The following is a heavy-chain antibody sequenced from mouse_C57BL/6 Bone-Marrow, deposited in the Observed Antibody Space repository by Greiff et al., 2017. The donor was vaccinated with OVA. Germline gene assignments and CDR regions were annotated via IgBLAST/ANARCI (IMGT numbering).Heavy chain of an antibody. Sequence: EVQLQESGPGLVKPSQSLSLTCSVTGYSFTSGYYWNWIRQFPGNKLEWMGYISYDGSNNYNPSLKNQISITRDTSQNQFFLKLNSVTNEDTATYYCARGPFAYWGQGTTLTVSS. CDR2: ISYDGSN. CDR1: GYSFTSGYY. V-gene: IGHV3-6*01. J-gene: IGHJ2*01. CDR3: ARGPFAY.